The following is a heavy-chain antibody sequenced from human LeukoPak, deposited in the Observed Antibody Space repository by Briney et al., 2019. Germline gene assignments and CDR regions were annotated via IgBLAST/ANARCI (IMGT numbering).Heavy chain of an antibody. V-gene: IGHV3-23*01. CDR1: GFTFSSYA. J-gene: IGHJ4*02. D-gene: IGHD5-18*01. CDR2: ISGGGGTST. Sequence: PGGSLRLSCAASGFTFSSYAMNWVRQAPGKGLVWVSTISGGGGTSTYYADSVKGRFTISRDNSKNRLYLQMNSLRAEDTAVYYCARQGTAMVRAYFDYWGQGTLVTVSS. CDR3: ARQGTAMVRAYFDY.